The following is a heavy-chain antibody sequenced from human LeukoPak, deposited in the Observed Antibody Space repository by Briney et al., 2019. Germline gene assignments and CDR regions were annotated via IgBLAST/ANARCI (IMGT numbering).Heavy chain of an antibody. D-gene: IGHD2-15*01. V-gene: IGHV4-39*07. CDR2: IYYSGST. CDR1: GGSISSSSYY. Sequence: SETLSLTCTVSGGSISSSSYYWGWIRQPPGKGLEWIGSIYYSGSTYYNPSLKSRVTISVDTSKNQFSLKLSSVTAADTAVYYCARYCRWSAQGGSCFYGMDVWGQGTTVTVSS. CDR3: ARYCRWSAQGGSCFYGMDV. J-gene: IGHJ6*02.